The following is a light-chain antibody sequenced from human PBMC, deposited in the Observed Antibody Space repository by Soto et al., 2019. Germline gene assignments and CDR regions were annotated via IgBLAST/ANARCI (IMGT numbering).Light chain of an antibody. CDR2: SGS. CDR3: QQYGDSPMFT. Sequence: EVVLTQSPGTLSLSPGERAIISCRASQSVGSSYLAWYQQKPGQAPRLLIYSGSYRATGIPDRFSGSGSEADFTLTISILEPEDFAVYYCQQYGDSPMFTFGQGTNLEIK. CDR1: QSVGSSY. V-gene: IGKV3-20*01. J-gene: IGKJ2*01.